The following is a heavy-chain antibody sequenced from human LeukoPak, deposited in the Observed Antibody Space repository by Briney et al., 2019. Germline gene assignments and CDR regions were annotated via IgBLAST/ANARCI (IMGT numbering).Heavy chain of an antibody. CDR1: GGTFSSYA. D-gene: IGHD6-13*01. Sequence: SVKVSCKASGGTFSSYAISWVRQAPGQGLEWMGGIIPIFGTANYAQKFQGRVTITADESTSTAYMELSSLRSEDTAVYYCARGMPGIAAAGPYFDYWGQGTLVTVSS. CDR3: ARGMPGIAAAGPYFDY. CDR2: IIPIFGTA. V-gene: IGHV1-69*01. J-gene: IGHJ4*02.